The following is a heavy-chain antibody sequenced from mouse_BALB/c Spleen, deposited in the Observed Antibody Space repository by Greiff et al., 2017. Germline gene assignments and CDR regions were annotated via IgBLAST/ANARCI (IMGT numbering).Heavy chain of an antibody. CDR1: GFAFSSYD. D-gene: IGHD1-2*01. V-gene: IGHV5-12-1*01. CDR3: AGPIHYYGPFAY. CDR2: ISSGGGST. Sequence: EVMLVESGGGLVKPGGSLKLSCAASGFAFSSYDMSWVRQTPEKRLEWVAYISSGGGSTYYPDTVKGRFTISRDNAKNTLYLQMSSLKSEDTAMYYCAGPIHYYGPFAYWGQGTLVTVSA. J-gene: IGHJ3*01.